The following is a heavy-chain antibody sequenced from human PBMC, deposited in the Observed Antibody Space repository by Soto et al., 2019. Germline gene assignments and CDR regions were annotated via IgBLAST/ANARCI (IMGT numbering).Heavy chain of an antibody. J-gene: IGHJ4*02. CDR3: ATEGKDDSVKGGFDN. D-gene: IGHD3-22*01. Sequence: QVQLVESGGGVVQPGRSLRLSCAASGFRLSSYGMNRVRQSPGKGLEWVAVIWYDGSNKFYGNSVKGRFTISRDNSRNTLYLQMNSLRDEDTAVYYCATEGKDDSVKGGFDNWGQGTLVTVSS. CDR2: IWYDGSNK. V-gene: IGHV3-33*01. CDR1: GFRLSSYG.